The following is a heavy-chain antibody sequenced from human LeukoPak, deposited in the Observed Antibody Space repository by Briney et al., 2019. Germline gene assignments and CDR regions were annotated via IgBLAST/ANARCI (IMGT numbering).Heavy chain of an antibody. Sequence: PGGSLRLSCAASGFTFSDYYMSWIRQAPGKGLEWVSYISSSGSTIHYADSVKGRFTISRDNAKNSLYLQMNSLRAEDTAVYYCAREAESSGYYYVGDYFDYWGQGTLVTVSS. J-gene: IGHJ4*02. CDR1: GFTFSDYY. CDR2: ISSSGSTI. V-gene: IGHV3-11*01. D-gene: IGHD3-22*01. CDR3: AREAESSGYYYVGDYFDY.